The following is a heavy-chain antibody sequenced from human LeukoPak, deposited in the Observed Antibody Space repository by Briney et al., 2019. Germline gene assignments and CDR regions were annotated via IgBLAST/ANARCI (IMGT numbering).Heavy chain of an antibody. CDR3: ARGPHCSSTSCYSEYFHH. J-gene: IGHJ1*01. Sequence: LQTLSLTCTVSGASISSGGYYWSWIRQHPGKGLEWIGYISYSGSPYYNPSLKSRVTISVDTSRNQFSLKLSSVTAADTAVYYCARGPHCSSTSCYSEYFHHWGQGTLVTVSS. CDR1: GASISSGGYY. CDR2: ISYSGSP. V-gene: IGHV4-31*03. D-gene: IGHD2-2*01.